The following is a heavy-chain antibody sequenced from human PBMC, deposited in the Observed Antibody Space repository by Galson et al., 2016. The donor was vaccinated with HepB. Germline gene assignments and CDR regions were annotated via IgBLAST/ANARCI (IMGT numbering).Heavy chain of an antibody. J-gene: IGHJ6*03. D-gene: IGHD6-19*01. Sequence: SLRLSCAASGFTFSSYDMHWVRQPTGKGLEWVSGIGSAGETYYLGSVKGRFTISRENGMNSLYLQMNSLRAEDTAVYYCARDSGWEDYKGMDVWGKGTTVTVSS. CDR2: IGSAGET. CDR3: ARDSGWEDYKGMDV. V-gene: IGHV3-13*01. CDR1: GFTFSSYD.